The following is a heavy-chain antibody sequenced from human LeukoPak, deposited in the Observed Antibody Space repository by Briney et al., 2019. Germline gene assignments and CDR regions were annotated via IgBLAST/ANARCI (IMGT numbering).Heavy chain of an antibody. CDR2: IRYDGSNK. Sequence: GGSLRLSCAASGFTFSSYGMHWVRQAPGKGLEWVAFIRYDGSNKYYADSVMGRFTISRDNAKNSLYLQMNSLRAEDTAVYYCARIANFWSGYLSWGQGTLVTVSS. CDR1: GFTFSSYG. J-gene: IGHJ5*02. V-gene: IGHV3-30*02. D-gene: IGHD3-3*01. CDR3: ARIANFWSGYLS.